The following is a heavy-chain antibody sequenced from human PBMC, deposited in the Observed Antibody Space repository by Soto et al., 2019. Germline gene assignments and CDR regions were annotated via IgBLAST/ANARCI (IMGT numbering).Heavy chain of an antibody. V-gene: IGHV1-69*01. CDR2: IIPMYGPA. J-gene: IGHJ5*02. CDR1: GGTFSSYA. Sequence: QVPLVQSGAEVKKPGSSVTVSCKASGGTFSSYAIHWVRQAPGQGLEWMGGIIPMYGPAKYAQRFQGRVTITADESTTTVYMELTSLTSQDTAVYYCARVTSMVRGVIDNWFDPWGHGMLVTVSS. CDR3: ARVTSMVRGVIDNWFDP. D-gene: IGHD3-10*01.